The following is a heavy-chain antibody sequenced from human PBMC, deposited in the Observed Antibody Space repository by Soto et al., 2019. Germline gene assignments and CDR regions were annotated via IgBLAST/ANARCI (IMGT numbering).Heavy chain of an antibody. V-gene: IGHV3-9*01. CDR1: GFTFDDYA. CDR3: ARAQGYSSSSNWFDP. J-gene: IGHJ5*02. Sequence: EVQLVESGGGLVQPGRSPRLSCAASGFTFDDYAMHWVRQAPGKGLEWVSGISWNSGNIGYADSVKGRFTISRDNAKNSLYLQMNSLRAEETALYYCARAQGYSSSSNWFDPWGQGTLVTVSS. CDR2: ISWNSGNI. D-gene: IGHD6-13*01.